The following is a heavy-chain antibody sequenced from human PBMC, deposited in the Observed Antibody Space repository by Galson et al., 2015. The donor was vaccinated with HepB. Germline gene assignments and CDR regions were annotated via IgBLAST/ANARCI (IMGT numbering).Heavy chain of an antibody. D-gene: IGHD2-8*02. J-gene: IGHJ5*02. CDR2: IKCKTDGETT. V-gene: IGHV3-15*01. Sequence: SLRLSCAASGFPFNNAWMTWVRQAPGRGLEWVGRIKCKTDGETTDYAAPVKGRFTISRDDSKNRLYLQMNSLKPEDTAVYYCTTDVYYSTYWSWLDPWGQGTLVTVSS. CDR1: GFPFNNAW. CDR3: TTDVYYSTYWSWLDP.